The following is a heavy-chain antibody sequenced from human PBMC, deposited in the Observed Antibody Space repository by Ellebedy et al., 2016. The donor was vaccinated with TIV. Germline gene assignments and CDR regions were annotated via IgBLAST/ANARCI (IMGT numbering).Heavy chain of an antibody. CDR1: GYTFNGNY. D-gene: IGHD1-1*01. CDR3: ARGGRTTGTTRSLEY. J-gene: IGHJ4*02. Sequence: ASVKVSCXASGYTFNGNYIHWVRQAPGQGLEWMGWISTYNGNTNYARKLQGRVTMTTDTSTSTAYMELRSLRSDDTAVYYCARGGRTTGTTRSLEYWGQGTLVTVSS. CDR2: ISTYNGNT. V-gene: IGHV1-18*04.